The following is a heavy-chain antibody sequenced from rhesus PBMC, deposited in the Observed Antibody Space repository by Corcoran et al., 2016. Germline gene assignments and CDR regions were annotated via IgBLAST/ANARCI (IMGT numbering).Heavy chain of an antibody. D-gene: IGHD5-12*01. CDR3: ARGYTKVPFDY. CDR2: THGKTGTT. Sequence: QVELQASDPGLVKPSTPLSPTCGGSGGPVTTNWWCWIRHSPGKGLEWIGETHGKTGTTNYNPSLKSRVTISKDASKSHFSLKLSSLTASDTAVYYCARGYTKVPFDYWGQGVLVTVSS. J-gene: IGHJ4*01. V-gene: IGHV4-80*01. CDR1: GGPVTTNW.